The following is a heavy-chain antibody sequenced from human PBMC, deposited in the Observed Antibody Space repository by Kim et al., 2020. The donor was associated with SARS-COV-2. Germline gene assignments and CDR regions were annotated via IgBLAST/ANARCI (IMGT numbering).Heavy chain of an antibody. CDR3: SGAFDI. V-gene: IGHV1-2*02. Sequence: PNSGGTNYAQKFQGRVTMTRDTSISTAYMELSRLRSDDTAVYYCSGAFDIWGQGTMVTVSS. CDR2: PNSGGT. J-gene: IGHJ3*02.